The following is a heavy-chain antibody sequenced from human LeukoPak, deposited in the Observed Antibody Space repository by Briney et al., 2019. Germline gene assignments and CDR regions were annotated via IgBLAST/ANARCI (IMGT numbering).Heavy chain of an antibody. CDR2: ISYDGSNK. CDR1: GFTFSSYA. CDR3: AVVGNQVDY. J-gene: IGHJ4*02. D-gene: IGHD2-15*01. V-gene: IGHV3-30-3*01. Sequence: GGSLRLSCAAYGFTFSSYAMHWVRQAPGKGLEWVAVISYDGSNKYYADSVKGRFTISRDNSKNTLYLQMNSLRAEDTAVYYCAVVGNQVDYWGQGTLVTVSS.